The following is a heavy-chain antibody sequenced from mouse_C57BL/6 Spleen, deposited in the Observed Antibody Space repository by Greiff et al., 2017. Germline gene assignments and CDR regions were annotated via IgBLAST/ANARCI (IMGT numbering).Heavy chain of an antibody. CDR3: ARKGAVWYFDV. V-gene: IGHV1-18*01. Sequence: VQLQQSGPELVKPGASVKIPCKASGYTFTDYNMDWVKQSHGKSLEWIGDINPNNGGTIYNQKFKGKATLTVDKSSSTAYMELRSLTSEDTAVYYCARKGAVWYFDVWGTGTTVTVSS. CDR1: GYTFTDYN. J-gene: IGHJ1*03. CDR2: INPNNGGT.